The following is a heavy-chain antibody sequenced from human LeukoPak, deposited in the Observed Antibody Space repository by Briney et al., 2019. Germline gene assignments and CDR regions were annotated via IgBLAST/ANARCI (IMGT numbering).Heavy chain of an antibody. CDR1: GGSISSGDYY. V-gene: IGHV4-30-4*01. CDR2: IYSTGST. CDR3: ARHRPEGSYPLDS. Sequence: SETLSLTCTVSGGSISSGDYYWSWIRQPPGKGLEWIGYIYSTGSTTYSPSLKSRVIMSSDTSKNLFSLKVTSVTAADTAVYYCARHRPEGSYPLDSWGQGALVTVSS. J-gene: IGHJ4*02.